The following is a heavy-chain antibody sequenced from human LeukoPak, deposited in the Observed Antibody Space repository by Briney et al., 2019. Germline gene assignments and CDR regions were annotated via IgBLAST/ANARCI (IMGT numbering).Heavy chain of an antibody. J-gene: IGHJ4*02. D-gene: IGHD2-2*01. CDR1: GYTFTGYY. CDR2: INPNSGGT. Sequence: GASVKVSCKASGYTFTGYYMHWVRQAPGQGLEWMGWINPNSGGTNYAQKFQGRVTMTRDTSISTAYMELSRLRSDDTAVYYCARVSSSSTSCYDYWGQGTLVTVS. V-gene: IGHV1-2*02. CDR3: ARVSSSSTSCYDY.